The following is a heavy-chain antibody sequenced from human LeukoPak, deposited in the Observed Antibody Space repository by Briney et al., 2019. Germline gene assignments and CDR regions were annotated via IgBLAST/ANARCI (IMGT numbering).Heavy chain of an antibody. CDR3: ARVVVAATPRGGNY. CDR2: ISSSGSTI. D-gene: IGHD2-15*01. CDR1: GFTFSDYY. V-gene: IGHV3-11*04. Sequence: GGSLRLSCAASGFTFSDYYMSWIRQAPGKGLEWVSYISSSGSTIYYADSVKGRFTISRDNARNSLYLEINSLRAEDTAVYYCARVVVAATPRGGNYWGQGTLVTVSS. J-gene: IGHJ4*02.